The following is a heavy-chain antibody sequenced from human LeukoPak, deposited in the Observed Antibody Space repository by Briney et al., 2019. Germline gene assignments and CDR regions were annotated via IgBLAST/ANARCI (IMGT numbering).Heavy chain of an antibody. CDR2: IRSKAYGGTT. Sequence: GGSLRLSCTASGFNFGDYVMSWVRQAPGKGLEGAGYIRSKAYGGTTEYAASVKGRFTISRDHSKSIAYLQMISLKTDDTAVYYCTRVPGGWHNQCYFDHGRQETVVRVSS. J-gene: IGHJ4*02. V-gene: IGHV3-49*04. CDR3: TRVPGGWHNQCYFDH. D-gene: IGHD6-19*01. CDR1: GFNFGDYV.